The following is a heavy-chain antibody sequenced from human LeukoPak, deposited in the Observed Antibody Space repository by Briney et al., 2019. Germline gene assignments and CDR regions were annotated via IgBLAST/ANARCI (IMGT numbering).Heavy chain of an antibody. CDR3: AREAAGQWFDP. CDR1: GDSISSSNW. CDR2: IYHSGST. Sequence: SGTLSLTCAVSGDSISSSNWWTWVRQPPGKGLEWIGEIYHSGSTNYNPSLKSRVTMSLDKSKNQFSLKLTSVTAADTAVYYCAREAAGQWFDPWGQGTLVTVSS. V-gene: IGHV4-4*02. J-gene: IGHJ5*02. D-gene: IGHD6-25*01.